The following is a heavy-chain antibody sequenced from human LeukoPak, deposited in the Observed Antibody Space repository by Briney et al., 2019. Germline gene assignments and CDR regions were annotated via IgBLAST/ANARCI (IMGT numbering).Heavy chain of an antibody. CDR1: GFTFDDYT. CDR3: AKDWGISGEYYFDY. V-gene: IGHV3-43*01. CDR2: ISWDGGST. Sequence: GGSLRLSCAASGFTFDDYTMHWGRQAPGKGLEWGSLISWDGGSTYYADSVKGRFTISRDNSKNSLYLQMNSLRTEVTALYYCAKDWGISGEYYFDYWGQGTLVTVSS. D-gene: IGHD7-27*01. J-gene: IGHJ4*02.